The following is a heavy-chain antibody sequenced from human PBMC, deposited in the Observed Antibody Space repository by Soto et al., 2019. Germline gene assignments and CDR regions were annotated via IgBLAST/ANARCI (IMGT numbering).Heavy chain of an antibody. CDR2: IYSGGST. CDR3: ARGGRGYDFWSGYYTAEYFQH. CDR1: GFTVSSNY. J-gene: IGHJ1*01. D-gene: IGHD3-3*01. V-gene: IGHV3-53*01. Sequence: GGSLRLSCAASGFTVSSNYMSWVRQAPGKGLEWVSVIYSGGSTYYADSVKGRFTISRDNSKNTLYLQMDNLRAEDTAVYYCARGGRGYDFWSGYYTAEYFQHWGQGTLVTVSS.